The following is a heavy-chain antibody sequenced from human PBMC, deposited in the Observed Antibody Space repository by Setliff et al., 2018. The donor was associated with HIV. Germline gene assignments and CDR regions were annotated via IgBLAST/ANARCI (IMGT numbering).Heavy chain of an antibody. CDR1: GDSISSHY. J-gene: IGHJ5*02. CDR3: ARSTVGAGASFP. Sequence: PSETLSLTCTVSGDSISSHYWSWIRQPPGKGLEWIGSIYHSGTTYYSPSLRSRVTISVDTSKNQFSLKLSSVTAADTAVYYCARSTVGAGASFPWGRGILVTVSS. CDR2: IYHSGTT. D-gene: IGHD1-26*01. V-gene: IGHV4-38-2*02.